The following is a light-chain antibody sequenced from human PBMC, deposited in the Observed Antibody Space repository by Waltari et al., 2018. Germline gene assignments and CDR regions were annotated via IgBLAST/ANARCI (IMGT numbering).Light chain of an antibody. CDR2: GNS. Sequence: QSVLTPPPPVSGAPGQRVTISYTRSSPNLGAGSDVPWYQPLPGTAPKLLIYGNSNRPSGVPDRFSGSKSDTSASLAITGLQAEDEADYYCQSYDSSLSGFWVFGGGTKLTVL. CDR3: QSYDSSLSGFWV. V-gene: IGLV1-40*01. J-gene: IGLJ3*02. CDR1: SPNLGAGSD.